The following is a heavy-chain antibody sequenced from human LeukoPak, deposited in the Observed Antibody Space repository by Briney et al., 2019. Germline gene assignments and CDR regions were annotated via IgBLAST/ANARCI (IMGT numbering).Heavy chain of an antibody. CDR1: GGSISSYY. CDR3: ARVDPDSSSTLEVFDY. CDR2: IYYSGST. Sequence: PSETLSLTCTVSGGSISSYYWSWIRQPPGKGLEWIGYIYYSGSTNYNPSLESRVTISVDTSKNQFSLKLSSVTAADTAVYYCARVDPDSSSTLEVFDYWGQGTLVTVSS. V-gene: IGHV4-59*01. J-gene: IGHJ4*02. D-gene: IGHD6-6*01.